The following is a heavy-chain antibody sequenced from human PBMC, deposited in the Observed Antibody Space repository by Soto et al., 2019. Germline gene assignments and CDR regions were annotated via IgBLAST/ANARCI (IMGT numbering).Heavy chain of an antibody. CDR3: ARAETYYYDSSGYRPFDC. D-gene: IGHD3-22*01. CDR2: LSGGGVST. J-gene: IGHJ4*02. Sequence: PGGSLRLSCVASGFPFSNYAMTWVRQAPGKGLEWVSALSGGGVSTYYADSVMGRFTISRDNSKNTLYLQMNSLRAEDTAVYYCARAETYYYDSSGYRPFDCWGQGTLVTVSS. V-gene: IGHV3-23*01. CDR1: GFPFSNYA.